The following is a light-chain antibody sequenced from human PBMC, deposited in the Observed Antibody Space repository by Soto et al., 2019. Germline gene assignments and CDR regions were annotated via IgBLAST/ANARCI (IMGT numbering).Light chain of an antibody. Sequence: QSALTQPASVSGSPGQSITISCTGTSSDVGGYNYVSWYQQHPCKAPKLMIYDVSNRPSGVSNRFSGSKSGNTASLTISGPQAEDEADYYCSSYTSSSTLVVFGGGTKLTVL. CDR2: DVS. V-gene: IGLV2-14*01. CDR1: SSDVGGYNY. CDR3: SSYTSSSTLVV. J-gene: IGLJ2*01.